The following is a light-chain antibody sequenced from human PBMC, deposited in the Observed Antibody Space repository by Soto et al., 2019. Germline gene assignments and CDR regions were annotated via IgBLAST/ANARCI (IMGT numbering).Light chain of an antibody. CDR2: DNN. CDR3: ATWDSSLTAGV. CDR1: SSNIGRSY. V-gene: IGLV1-51*01. J-gene: IGLJ2*01. Sequence: QSVLMQPPSVSAAPGQTVTISCSGTSSNIGRSYVSWYQQLPGTAPKLLIYDNNNRPSGIPDRFSGSKSGTSATLAITGLQTGDEADYYCATWDSSLTAGVFGGGTKLTVL.